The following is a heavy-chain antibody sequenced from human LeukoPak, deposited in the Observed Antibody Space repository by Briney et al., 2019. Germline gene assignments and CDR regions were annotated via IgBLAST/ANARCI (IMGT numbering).Heavy chain of an antibody. D-gene: IGHD3-10*01. Sequence: PSETLSLTCAVYGGSFSGYYWSWIRQPPGKGLEWIGEINHSGSTNYNPSLKSRVTISVDTSKNQLSLKLSSVTAADTAVYYCARSTYYYGSGSYYSSSFDYWGQGTLVTVSS. CDR1: GGSFSGYY. J-gene: IGHJ4*02. V-gene: IGHV4-34*01. CDR2: INHSGST. CDR3: ARSTYYYGSGSYYSSSFDY.